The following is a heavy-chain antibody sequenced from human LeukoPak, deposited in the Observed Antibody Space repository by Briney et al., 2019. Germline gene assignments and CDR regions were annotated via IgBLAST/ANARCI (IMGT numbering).Heavy chain of an antibody. D-gene: IGHD5-24*01. CDR2: IYHSGST. Sequence: SETLSLTCAVSGYSISSGYYWGWIRQPPGKGLEWIGSIYHSGSTYYNPSLKSRVTISVDTSKNQFSLELSSVTAADTAVYYCARQFRAYFDYWGQGTLVTVSS. V-gene: IGHV4-38-2*01. CDR3: ARQFRAYFDY. CDR1: GYSISSGYY. J-gene: IGHJ4*02.